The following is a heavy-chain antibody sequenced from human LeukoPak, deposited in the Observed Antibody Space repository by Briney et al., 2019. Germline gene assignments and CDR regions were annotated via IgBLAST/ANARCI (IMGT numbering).Heavy chain of an antibody. CDR1: GGSISIGGYS. J-gene: IGHJ3*02. CDR2: IYQSVST. D-gene: IGHD6-6*01. CDR3: ARETSSSDLNAFDI. V-gene: IGHV4-30-2*01. Sequence: SQTLSLTCAVSGGSISIGGYSCSWIRQPPGKGLEWNGYIYQSVSTYYNPSLKSRVPISVDSSKNQFSLKLRSVTAADTAVYYCARETSSSDLNAFDIWGQGTMVTVSS.